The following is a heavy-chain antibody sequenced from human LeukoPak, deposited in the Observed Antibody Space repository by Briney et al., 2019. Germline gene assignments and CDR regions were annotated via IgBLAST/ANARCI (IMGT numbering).Heavy chain of an antibody. D-gene: IGHD3-22*01. J-gene: IGHJ4*02. Sequence: GGSLRLSCAASGFTFSTYNMNWVRQAPGKGLEWVSSITSSSSYIYYADSVKGRFTISRDNAKSSLYLQMNSLRAEDTAVYYCARGMPSSVGFDYWGQGTLVTVSS. V-gene: IGHV3-21*01. CDR1: GFTFSTYN. CDR3: ARGMPSSVGFDY. CDR2: ITSSSSYI.